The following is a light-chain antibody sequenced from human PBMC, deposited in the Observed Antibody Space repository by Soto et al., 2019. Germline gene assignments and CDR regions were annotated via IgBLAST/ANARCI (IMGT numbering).Light chain of an antibody. Sequence: QSVLTQPPSASGTPGQRVTISCSGSSSNIGSNTVNWYQQLPGTAPKLLIYSNNQRPSGVPHRFSGSKSGNSASLAISGLKSEAEADYYCAAWDDSLNCVVFGGGTMRTVL. J-gene: IGLJ2*01. CDR2: SNN. V-gene: IGLV1-44*01. CDR1: SSNIGSNT. CDR3: AAWDDSLNCVV.